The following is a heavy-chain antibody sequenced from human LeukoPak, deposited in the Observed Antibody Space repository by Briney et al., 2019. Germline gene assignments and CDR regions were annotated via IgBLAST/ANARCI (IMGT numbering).Heavy chain of an antibody. CDR3: AKDRFGEFLMYPDY. V-gene: IGHV3-23*01. Sequence: GGSLRLSCAASGITFSSYAMSWVRQAPGKGLEWVSAISGSGGSTYYADSVKGRFTISRDNSKNTLYLQMNSLRAEDTAVYYCAKDRFGEFLMYPDYWGQGTLVTVSS. CDR2: ISGSGGST. J-gene: IGHJ4*02. CDR1: GITFSSYA. D-gene: IGHD3-10*01.